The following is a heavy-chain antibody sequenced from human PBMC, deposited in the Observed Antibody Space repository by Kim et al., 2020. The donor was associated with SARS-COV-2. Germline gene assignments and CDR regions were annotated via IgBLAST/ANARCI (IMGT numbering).Heavy chain of an antibody. J-gene: IGHJ4*03. CDR2: ISYDGSNK. CDR1: GFTFSSYA. CDR3: ARDLRHDYGDYVFGYFD. V-gene: IGHV3-30-3*01. Sequence: GGSLRLSCAASGFTFSSYAMHWVRQAPGKGLEWVAVISYDGSNKYYADSVKGRFTISRDNSKNTLYLQMNSLRAEDTAVYYCARDLRHDYGDYVFGYFD. D-gene: IGHD4-17*01.